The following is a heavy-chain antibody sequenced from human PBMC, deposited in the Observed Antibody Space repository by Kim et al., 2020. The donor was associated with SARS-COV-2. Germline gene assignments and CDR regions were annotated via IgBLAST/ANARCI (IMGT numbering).Heavy chain of an antibody. Sequence: ASVKVSCKASGYTFTSYAMHWVRQAPGQRLEWMGWINAGNGNTKYSQKFQGRVTITRDTSASTAYMELSSLRSEDTAVYYCARVVVVPAAMLPLEDYYYYYGMDVWGQGTTVTVSS. J-gene: IGHJ6*02. CDR3: ARVVVVPAAMLPLEDYYYYYGMDV. V-gene: IGHV1-3*01. D-gene: IGHD2-2*01. CDR1: GYTFTSYA. CDR2: INAGNGNT.